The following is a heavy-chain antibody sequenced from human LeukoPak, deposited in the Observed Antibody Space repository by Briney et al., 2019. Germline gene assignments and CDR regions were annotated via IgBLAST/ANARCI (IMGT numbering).Heavy chain of an antibody. CDR2: INHRGST. V-gene: IGHV4-34*01. Sequence: SETLSLTCAVYGGSFSGYYWTWIRQTPGKGLEWIGEINHRGSTNYNPSLESRVTISVDTSKNHFSLDLTSVTAADTAVYYCASGGWYRGYWGQGTLVAVSS. D-gene: IGHD2-15*01. CDR3: ASGGWYRGY. CDR1: GGSFSGYY. J-gene: IGHJ4*02.